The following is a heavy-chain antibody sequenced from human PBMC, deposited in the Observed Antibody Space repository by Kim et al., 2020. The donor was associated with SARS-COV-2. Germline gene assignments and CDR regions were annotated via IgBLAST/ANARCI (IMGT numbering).Heavy chain of an antibody. D-gene: IGHD3-10*01. Sequence: GGSLRLSCAASGFTFDDYAMHWVRQAPGKGLEWVSGISWNSGSIGYADSVKGRFTISRDNAKNSLYLQMNSLRAEDTALYYCAKDIFLAPIARWFGESLDYGMDVWGQGTTVTVSS. CDR2: ISWNSGSI. CDR3: AKDIFLAPIARWFGESLDYGMDV. CDR1: GFTFDDYA. J-gene: IGHJ6*02. V-gene: IGHV3-9*01.